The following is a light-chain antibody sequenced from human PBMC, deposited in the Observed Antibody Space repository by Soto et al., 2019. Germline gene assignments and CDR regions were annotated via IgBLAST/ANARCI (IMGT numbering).Light chain of an antibody. V-gene: IGKV3-20*01. CDR3: QHNGCSVT. Sequence: PGQTATFSCRASQGAGYNYSALYPQKPGQTLMLLFAADTSRATGIPDRFGGSGAGKDFTLTISRLEAEDSAFYYWQHNGCSVTFGEGTKVGIK. CDR2: ADT. J-gene: IGKJ1*01. CDR1: QGAGYNY.